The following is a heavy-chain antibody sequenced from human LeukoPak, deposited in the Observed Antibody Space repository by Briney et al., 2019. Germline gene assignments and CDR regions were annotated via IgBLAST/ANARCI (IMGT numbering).Heavy chain of an antibody. CDR1: GFTVSSNY. CDR3: ARMWVYSFDY. Sequence: GGSLRLSCAASGFTVSSNYMSWVRQAPGKGLEWVSVIYSGGSTYYADSVKGRFTISRDNSKNTLCLQMHSLRAEDTAVYYCARMWVYSFDYWGQGTLVTVSS. V-gene: IGHV3-66*01. CDR2: IYSGGST. J-gene: IGHJ4*02. D-gene: IGHD1-26*01.